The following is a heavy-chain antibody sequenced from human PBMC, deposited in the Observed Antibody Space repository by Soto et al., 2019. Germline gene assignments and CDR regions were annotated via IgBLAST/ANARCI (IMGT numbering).Heavy chain of an antibody. Sequence: QVQLQQWGAGMLKPSETLSLTCAVYGGSFSGYYWSWIRQPPGTGLEWIGEINHSGSTNYNPSLKSLVTISVDTSKNQFSLKLSSVTAADTAVYYCARGCYSISWYTGTRFYFDYWGQGPLVTVSS. CDR1: GGSFSGYY. CDR3: ARGCYSISWYTGTRFYFDY. CDR2: INHSGST. J-gene: IGHJ4*02. D-gene: IGHD6-13*01. V-gene: IGHV4-34*01.